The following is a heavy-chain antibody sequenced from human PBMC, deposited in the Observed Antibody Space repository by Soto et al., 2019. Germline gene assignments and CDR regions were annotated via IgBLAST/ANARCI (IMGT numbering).Heavy chain of an antibody. CDR1: GFTFSSYD. CDR3: ARGGGGGAPKHFDY. J-gene: IGHJ4*02. D-gene: IGHD3-16*01. V-gene: IGHV3-13*05. Sequence: GGSLRLSCAASGFTFSSYDMHWVRQATGKGLEWVSAIGTAGDPYYPGSVKGRFTISRENAKNSLYLQMNSLRAGDTVVYYCARGGGGGAPKHFDYWGQGTLVTVSS. CDR2: IGTAGDP.